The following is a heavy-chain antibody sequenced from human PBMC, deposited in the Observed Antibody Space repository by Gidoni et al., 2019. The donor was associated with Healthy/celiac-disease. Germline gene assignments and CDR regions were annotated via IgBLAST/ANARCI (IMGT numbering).Heavy chain of an antibody. CDR1: GFTFSSYA. J-gene: IGHJ4*02. D-gene: IGHD6-13*01. CDR3: ARQQPVYYFDY. CDR2: ISYYGSNK. Sequence: QVQLVESGGGVVQPGRSLRLSCAAYGFTFSSYAMHWVRQAPGKGLEWVAVISYYGSNKYYADSVKGRFTISRDNSKNTLYLQMNSLRAEDTAVYYCARQQPVYYFDYWGQGTLVTVSS. V-gene: IGHV3-30*04.